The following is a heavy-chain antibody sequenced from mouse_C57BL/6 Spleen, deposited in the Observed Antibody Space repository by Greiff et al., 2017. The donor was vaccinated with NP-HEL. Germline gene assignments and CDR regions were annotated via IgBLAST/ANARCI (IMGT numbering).Heavy chain of an antibody. CDR1: GYTFTSYW. CDR3: ARGGYDYDGGAWFAD. CDR2: INPNNGGT. V-gene: IGHV1-18*01. J-gene: IGHJ3*01. Sequence: VQLKQPGAELVKPGASVKMSCKASGYTFTSYWITWVKQSHGKSLEWIGDINPNNGGTIYNQKFKGKATLTVDKSSSTAYMELRSLTSEDTAGYYCARGGYDYDGGAWFADWGQGTLVTVSA. D-gene: IGHD2-4*01.